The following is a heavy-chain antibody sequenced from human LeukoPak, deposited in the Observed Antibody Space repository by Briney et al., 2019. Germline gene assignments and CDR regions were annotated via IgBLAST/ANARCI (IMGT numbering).Heavy chain of an antibody. CDR3: ARVYYDSGGYTDY. J-gene: IGHJ4*02. Sequence: GGSLRLSCAASGFTLSSYAMTWVRQAPGKGLEWVSYISSSSSTIYYADSVKGRLTISRDNAKNSLYLQMNSLRAEDTAVYYCARVYYDSGGYTDYWGQGTLVTVSS. D-gene: IGHD3-22*01. CDR1: GFTLSSYA. CDR2: ISSSSSTI. V-gene: IGHV3-48*01.